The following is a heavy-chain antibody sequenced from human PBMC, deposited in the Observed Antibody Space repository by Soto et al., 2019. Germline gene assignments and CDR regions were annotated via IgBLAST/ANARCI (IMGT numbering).Heavy chain of an antibody. J-gene: IGHJ4*02. D-gene: IGHD3-3*01. CDR1: GGSVSSGNYY. CDR3: ARATADHYDFWSGYYTSHFDY. V-gene: IGHV4-61*01. Sequence: SETLSLTCTVSGGSVSSGNYYWSWIRQPPGKGLEWIGYIYYSGGTNYNPSLKSRVTISVDTSKNQFSLKLSSVTAADTAVYYCARATADHYDFWSGYYTSHFDYWGQGTLVTVSS. CDR2: IYYSGGT.